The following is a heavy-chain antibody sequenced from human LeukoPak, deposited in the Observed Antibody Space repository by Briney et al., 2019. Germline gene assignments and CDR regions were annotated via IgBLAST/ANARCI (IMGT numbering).Heavy chain of an antibody. CDR2: ISSSSSYI. Sequence: PGGSLRPSCAASGFTFSSYSMNWVRQAPGKGLERVSSISSSSSYIYYADSVKGRFTISRDNAKNSLYLQMNSLRAEDTAVYYCARERRSVVITTDAFDIWGQGTMVTVSS. J-gene: IGHJ3*02. CDR1: GFTFSSYS. CDR3: ARERRSVVITTDAFDI. D-gene: IGHD3-22*01. V-gene: IGHV3-21*01.